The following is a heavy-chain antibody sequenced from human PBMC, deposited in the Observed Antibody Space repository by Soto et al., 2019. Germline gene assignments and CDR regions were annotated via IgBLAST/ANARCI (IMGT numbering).Heavy chain of an antibody. J-gene: IGHJ6*02. Sequence: SETLSLTCAVSGYSIASGYYWAWIRQSPGKGLEWIGSIYHAGSVYYNPSLNSRVAVSLDTSKNHFSLKLTSVTAADMAVYYCARTLDYYGMDVWGQGTTVTVSS. V-gene: IGHV4-38-2*01. CDR3: ARTLDYYGMDV. CDR1: GYSIASGYY. CDR2: IYHAGSV.